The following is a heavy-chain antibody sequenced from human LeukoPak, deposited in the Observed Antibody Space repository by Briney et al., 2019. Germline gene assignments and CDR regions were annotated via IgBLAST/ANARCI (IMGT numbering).Heavy chain of an antibody. J-gene: IGHJ4*02. D-gene: IGHD3-22*01. Sequence: SQTLSLTCAISGDSVSSNSAAWNWIRQSPSRGLEWLGRTYYRSKWYNDYAVSVKSRITINPDASKNQFSLQLNSVTPEDTAVYYCARAETWGYYDSSGYYDYWGQGTLVTVSS. CDR1: GDSVSSNSAA. CDR3: ARAETWGYYDSSGYYDY. CDR2: TYYRSKWYN. V-gene: IGHV6-1*01.